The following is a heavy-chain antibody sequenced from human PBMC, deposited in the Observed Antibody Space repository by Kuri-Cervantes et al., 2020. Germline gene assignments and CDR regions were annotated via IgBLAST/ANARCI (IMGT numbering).Heavy chain of an antibody. CDR2: IFAEGDT. J-gene: IGHJ4*02. CDR1: GFIVSSNY. D-gene: IGHD4-23*01. V-gene: IGHV3-53*01. Sequence: GESLKISCAASGFIVSSNYMSWVRQAPGKGLECVSVIFAEGDTYYADSVKGRFTISRDNAKNSLYLQMNSLRADDTAVYYCASGIYGGKDYWGQGTLVTVSS. CDR3: ASGIYGGKDY.